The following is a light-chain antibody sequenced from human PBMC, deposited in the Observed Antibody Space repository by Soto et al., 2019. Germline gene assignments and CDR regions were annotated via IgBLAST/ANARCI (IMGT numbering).Light chain of an antibody. CDR2: WAS. CDR1: VSLLHRSKNENY. V-gene: IGKV4-1*01. J-gene: IGKJ5*01. Sequence: DIVITQSPYSLSVSLCERATINCKSIVSLLHRSKNENYFALYQHKSGQPPKLLIFWASTRASGVPDRFNGSGSGTDFTLTLSNLQAEDVAVYYCQQYLDTRVTFGQGTRLEIK. CDR3: QQYLDTRVT.